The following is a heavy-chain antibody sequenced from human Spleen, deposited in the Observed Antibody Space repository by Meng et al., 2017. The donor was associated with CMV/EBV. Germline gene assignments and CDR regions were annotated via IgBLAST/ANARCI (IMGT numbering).Heavy chain of an antibody. J-gene: IGHJ4*02. CDR1: GFTFSSYG. Sequence: GGSLRLSCAASGFTFSSYGMHWVRQAPGKGLEWVAVIWYDGSNKYYADSVKGRFTISRDNSKNTLYLQMNSLRAEDTAVYYCARDSLGFYDSDGYYDEGHYWGQGTLVTVSS. D-gene: IGHD3-22*01. V-gene: IGHV3-33*01. CDR3: ARDSLGFYDSDGYYDEGHY. CDR2: IWYDGSNK.